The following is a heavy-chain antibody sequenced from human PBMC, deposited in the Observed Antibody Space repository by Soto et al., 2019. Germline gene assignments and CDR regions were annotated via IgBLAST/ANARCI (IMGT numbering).Heavy chain of an antibody. CDR3: AREYGVVVPAAIMDV. D-gene: IGHD2-2*01. CDR1: GFTFSSYW. V-gene: IGHV3-7*01. J-gene: IGHJ6*03. CDR2: IKQDGSEK. Sequence: GGSLRLSCAASGFTFSSYWMSWVRQAPGKGLEWVANIKQDGSEKYYVDSVKGRFTISRDNAKNSLYLQMNSLRAEDTAVYYCAREYGVVVPAAIMDVWGKGTTVTVSS.